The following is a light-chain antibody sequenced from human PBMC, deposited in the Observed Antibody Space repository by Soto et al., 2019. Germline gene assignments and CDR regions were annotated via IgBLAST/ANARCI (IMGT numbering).Light chain of an antibody. CDR1: QSISSY. CDR2: VAS. CDR3: QQSYSTPWT. J-gene: IGKJ1*01. V-gene: IGKV1-39*01. Sequence: IQMTQSPSSLSASVGDRVTITCRASQSISSYLNWYQQKPGQAPKLLIYVASSLQSGVPSRFSGSGSGTDFTLTISSLQPEEFATYYCQQSYSTPWTIGQGTTVEIK.